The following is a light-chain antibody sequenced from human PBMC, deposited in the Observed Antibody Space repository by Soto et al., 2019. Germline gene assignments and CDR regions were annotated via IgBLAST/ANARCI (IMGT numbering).Light chain of an antibody. CDR2: GAS. V-gene: IGKV3-20*01. CDR1: QSVDSSF. CDR3: QQYVSSVT. J-gene: IGKJ1*01. Sequence: EIVLTQSPGFLSLSPGERATLSCRASQSVDSSFFAWYQQKPGQAPRLLIYGASKRATGIPDRFSGSGSGTDFTVTISRLEPEDFAVYYCQQYVSSVTFGQGTKVEI.